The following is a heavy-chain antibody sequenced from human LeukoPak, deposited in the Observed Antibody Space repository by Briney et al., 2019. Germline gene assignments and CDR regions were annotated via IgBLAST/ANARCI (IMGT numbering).Heavy chain of an antibody. V-gene: IGHV4-59*01. Sequence: SETLSLTCTVSGGSISSYYRSWIRQPPGKGLEWIGYIYYSGSTNYNPSLKSRVTISVDTSKNQFSLKLSSVTAADTAVYYCARELLRHDILTGSYFDYWGQGTLVTVSS. D-gene: IGHD3-9*01. CDR1: GGSISSYY. CDR3: ARELLRHDILTGSYFDY. CDR2: IYYSGST. J-gene: IGHJ4*02.